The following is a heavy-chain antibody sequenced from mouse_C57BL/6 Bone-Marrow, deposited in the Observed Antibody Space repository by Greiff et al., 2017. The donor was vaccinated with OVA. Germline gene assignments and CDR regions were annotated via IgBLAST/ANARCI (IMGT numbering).Heavy chain of an antibody. Sequence: QVQLKQSGAELAKPGASVKLSCKASGYTFISYWMHWVKQRPGQGLEWIGYINPSSGYTKYNQKFKDKATLTADKSSSTAYMQLSSLTYEDSAVYYCLTYYFDYWGQGTTLTVSS. CDR2: INPSSGYT. V-gene: IGHV1-7*01. CDR3: LTYYFDY. CDR1: GYTFISYW. D-gene: IGHD4-1*01. J-gene: IGHJ2*01.